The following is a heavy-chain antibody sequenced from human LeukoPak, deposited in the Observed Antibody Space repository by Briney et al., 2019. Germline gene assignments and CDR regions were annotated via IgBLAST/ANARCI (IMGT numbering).Heavy chain of an antibody. CDR2: FYSGGST. J-gene: IGHJ1*01. D-gene: IGHD6-19*01. CDR3: ADIAVGHYFHH. CDR1: GFTVSSNY. Sequence: PGGSLRLSCAASGFTVSSNYMSWVRQAPGKGLEWVSVFYSGGSTYYADSVKGRFTISRDNSKNTLYLQMNSLRAEDTAVYYCADIAVGHYFHHWGQGTLVTVSS. V-gene: IGHV3-66*01.